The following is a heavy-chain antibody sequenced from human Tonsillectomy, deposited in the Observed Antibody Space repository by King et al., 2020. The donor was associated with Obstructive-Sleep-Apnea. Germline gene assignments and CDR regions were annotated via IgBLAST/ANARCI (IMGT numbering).Heavy chain of an antibody. J-gene: IGHJ3*02. CDR2: IYPGDSDT. CDR3: ASQGGYYDSSGYQVFAFDI. D-gene: IGHD3-22*01. Sequence: DVQLVESGAEVKKPGESLNISCTGFGYSFTSYWIGWVRQMPGKGLEWMGMIYPGDSDTRYSPSFEGQVTISADKSISTAYLQWSRLQASDTAMYYCASQGGYYDSSGYQVFAFDIWGQGTMVTVS. V-gene: IGHV5-51*01. CDR1: GYSFTSYW.